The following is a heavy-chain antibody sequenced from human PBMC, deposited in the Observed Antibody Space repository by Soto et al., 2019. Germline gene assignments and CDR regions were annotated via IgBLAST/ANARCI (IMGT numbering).Heavy chain of an antibody. V-gene: IGHV3-30-3*01. CDR1: GFTFSSYS. CDR2: MSYDGNSK. J-gene: IGHJ4*02. D-gene: IGHD2-21*01. CDR3: ARGRTVRDHDDFDL. Sequence: VQLVESGGGVVQPGRFLRLSCAASGFTFSSYSMHWVRQAPGKGLEWVAAMSYDGNSKYFADSVKGRFTISRDNSKNTLSLQMNSLGAEDSAVYYCARGRTVRDHDDFDLWGQGTLVTVSS.